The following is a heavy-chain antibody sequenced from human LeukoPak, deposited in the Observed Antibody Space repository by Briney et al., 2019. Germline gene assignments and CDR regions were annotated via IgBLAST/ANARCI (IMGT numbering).Heavy chain of an antibody. CDR3: ARDLLRITMVRGVNWFDP. Sequence: GGSLRLSCAASGFTFSSYWMSWVRHAPGKGLEWLANIKQDGSEKYYVDSVKGRFTISRDNAKNSLYLQMNSLRAEDTAVYYCARDLLRITMVRGVNWFDPWGQGTLVTVSS. CDR2: IKQDGSEK. V-gene: IGHV3-7*01. D-gene: IGHD3-10*01. CDR1: GFTFSSYW. J-gene: IGHJ5*02.